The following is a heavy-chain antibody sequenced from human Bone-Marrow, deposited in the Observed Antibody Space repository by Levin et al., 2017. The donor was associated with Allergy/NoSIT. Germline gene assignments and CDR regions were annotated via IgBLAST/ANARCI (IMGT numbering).Heavy chain of an antibody. D-gene: IGHD3-16*01. CDR2: IYHSGST. Sequence: SETLSLTCAVSGYSISSGYNWGWIRQSPGKGLEWIGSIYHSGSTYYNPSLKSRVTISVDTSKNQFSLKLSSVTAADTAVYYCARAGMITFGGSQFDYWGQGTRVTVSS. CDR1: GYSISSGYN. CDR3: ARAGMITFGGSQFDY. V-gene: IGHV4-38-2*01. J-gene: IGHJ4*02.